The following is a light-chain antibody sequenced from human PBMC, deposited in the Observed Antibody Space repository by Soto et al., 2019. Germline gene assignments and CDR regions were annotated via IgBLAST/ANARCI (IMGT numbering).Light chain of an antibody. CDR1: QGISSA. J-gene: IGKJ1*01. V-gene: IGKV1-13*02. Sequence: AIQLTQSPSSLSASVGDRVTITCRASQGISSALAWYQQKPGKPPKLLIYDASSLESGVPSRFSGSGVGTDFTLTISSLQPEDFATYYCQQFNSYLRTFGQGTKVEIK. CDR3: QQFNSYLRT. CDR2: DAS.